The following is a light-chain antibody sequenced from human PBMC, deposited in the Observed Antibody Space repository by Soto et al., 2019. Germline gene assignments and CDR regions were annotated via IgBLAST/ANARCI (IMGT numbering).Light chain of an antibody. CDR3: QQYNTFWT. Sequence: DIQMTHVPSALSASVGDRVTITCRASQNVNNWLAWYQHKPGKAPQLLIYDASVLENGVPSRFSGSGSATEFTLAISGLQSDDLATYYCQQYNTFWTFGPGTKVEIX. J-gene: IGKJ1*01. V-gene: IGKV1-5*01. CDR2: DAS. CDR1: QNVNNW.